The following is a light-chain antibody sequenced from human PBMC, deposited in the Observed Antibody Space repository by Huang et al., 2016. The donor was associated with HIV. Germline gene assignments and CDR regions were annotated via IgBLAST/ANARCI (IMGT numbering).Light chain of an antibody. CDR2: LAS. Sequence: DIVMTQYPLSLPVTPGEPASISCRSSQSLLHSNGNNYLDWYLQKPGQAPQLSIYLASNRACGVPARFSGSGSGTDFTLIISRVEADDVGVYYCMQAHQSRTFGQGTKLEIK. CDR3: MQAHQSRT. J-gene: IGKJ2*01. V-gene: IGKV2-28*01. CDR1: QSLLHSNGNNY.